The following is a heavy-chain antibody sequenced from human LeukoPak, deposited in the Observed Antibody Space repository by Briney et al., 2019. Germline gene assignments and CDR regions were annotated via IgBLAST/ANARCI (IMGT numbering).Heavy chain of an antibody. CDR1: GYTFTSYY. Sequence: GASVKVSCKASGYTFTSYYMHWVRQAPGQGLEWMGWISTYNGHTNYAQKFQGRVTMTTDTSTSTASTELRSLRSDDTAVYYCARDHAAGWELPLNWFDPWGQGTLVTVSS. V-gene: IGHV1-18*04. CDR3: ARDHAAGWELPLNWFDP. CDR2: ISTYNGHT. J-gene: IGHJ5*02. D-gene: IGHD1-26*01.